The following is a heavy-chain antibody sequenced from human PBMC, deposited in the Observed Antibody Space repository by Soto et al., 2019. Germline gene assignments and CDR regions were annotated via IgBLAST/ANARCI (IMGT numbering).Heavy chain of an antibody. V-gene: IGHV5-51*01. CDR3: ARRYDFWSGYSHYFDY. CDR1: GYSFTSYW. J-gene: IGHJ4*02. CDR2: IYPGDSDT. D-gene: IGHD3-3*01. Sequence: GESLTISCKGSGYSFTSYWIGWVRQMPGKGLEWMGIIYPGDSDTRYSPSFQGQVTISADKSISTAYLQWSSLKASDTAMYYCARRYDFWSGYSHYFDYWGQGTLVTVSS.